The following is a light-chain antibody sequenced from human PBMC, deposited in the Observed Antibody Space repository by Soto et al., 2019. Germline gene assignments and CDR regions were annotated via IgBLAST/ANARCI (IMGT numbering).Light chain of an antibody. CDR2: EVT. V-gene: IGLV2-14*01. J-gene: IGLJ2*01. Sequence: QSALTQPASVSGSPGQSITISCSGTNNDVGLYNLVSWYQHHPGRAPKLTIYEVTNRPSGVSNRFSGSKSGTTASLTISGLQTEDEADYYCASYTSDTTRVVFGGGTKLTVL. CDR3: ASYTSDTTRVV. CDR1: NNDVGLYNL.